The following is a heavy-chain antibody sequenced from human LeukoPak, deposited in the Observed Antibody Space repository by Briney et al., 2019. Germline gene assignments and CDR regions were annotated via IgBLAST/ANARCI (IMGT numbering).Heavy chain of an antibody. Sequence: GESLKISCQGSGYSFRSYWIGWVRQMPGKGLECMGIIYPDDSDTRYSPSFQGQVTISADKSISTAYLQWTSLKASDTAMYYCARHRKDIGFDSWGQGTLVTVSS. V-gene: IGHV5-51*01. CDR3: ARHRKDIGFDS. CDR2: IYPDDSDT. J-gene: IGHJ4*02. CDR1: GYSFRSYW. D-gene: IGHD2-15*01.